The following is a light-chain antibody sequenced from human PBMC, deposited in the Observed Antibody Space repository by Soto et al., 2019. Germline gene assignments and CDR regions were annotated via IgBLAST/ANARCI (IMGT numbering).Light chain of an antibody. CDR2: DVG. CDR3: SSYTSSSTQVV. Sequence: QSALTQPASVSGCPGQSITISCTGTSSDVGGYNYVSWYQQHPDKAPKLMIYDVGNRPSGVSNRFSGSKSGNTASLTISGLQVEDEADYYCSSYTSSSTQVVFGGGTKLTVL. J-gene: IGLJ3*02. V-gene: IGLV2-14*03. CDR1: SSDVGGYNY.